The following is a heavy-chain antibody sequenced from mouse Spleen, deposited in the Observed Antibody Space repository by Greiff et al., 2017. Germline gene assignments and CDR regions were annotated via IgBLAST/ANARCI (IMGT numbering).Heavy chain of an antibody. CDR2: INPSNGGT. CDR3: AREGAYYSNYYYAMDY. J-gene: IGHJ4*01. Sequence: QVQLQQSGAELVKPGASVKLSCKASGYTFTSYYMYWVKQRPGQGLEWIGEINPSNGGTNFNEKFKSKATLTVDKSSSTAYMQLSSLTSEDSAVYFCAREGAYYSNYYYAMDYWGQGTSVTVSS. CDR1: GYTFTSYY. V-gene: IGHV1S81*02. D-gene: IGHD2-5*01.